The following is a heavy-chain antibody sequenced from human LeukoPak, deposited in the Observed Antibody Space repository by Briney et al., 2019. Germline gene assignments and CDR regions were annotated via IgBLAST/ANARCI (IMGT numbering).Heavy chain of an antibody. CDR2: INHSGVI. Sequence: PSETLSLTCAVYGGSFSDYYWTWIRQPPGKGLEWIGEINHSGVINYNPSLKNRVTISVDMSKNQFSLKLGSVTAADTAVFYCARGGGGSCNSDSCFLSWFDPWGQGTLVTVSS. CDR1: GGSFSDYY. CDR3: ARGGGGSCNSDSCFLSWFDP. J-gene: IGHJ5*02. V-gene: IGHV4-34*01. D-gene: IGHD2-2*01.